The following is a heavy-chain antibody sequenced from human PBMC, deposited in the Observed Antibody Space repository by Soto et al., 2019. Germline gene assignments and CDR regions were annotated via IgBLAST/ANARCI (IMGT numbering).Heavy chain of an antibody. Sequence: QVQLVQSGGEVKKPGASVKVSCKTSGYSFTTYGISWVRQAPGQGLEWMGWISAYNGNTNYAQKLQGRVTMTTDTATSTACMELRSLRSDDTAVYYCAREGPAPYYSYGMDVWGHGSTVTVSS. V-gene: IGHV1-18*01. CDR3: AREGPAPYYSYGMDV. CDR2: ISAYNGNT. CDR1: GYSFTTYG. J-gene: IGHJ6*02.